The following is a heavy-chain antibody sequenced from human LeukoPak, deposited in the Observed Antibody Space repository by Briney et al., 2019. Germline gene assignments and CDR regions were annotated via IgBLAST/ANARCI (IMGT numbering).Heavy chain of an antibody. Sequence: ASVKVSCKASGYTFTSYAMNWVRQAPGQGLEWMGWINPNSGGTNYAQKFQGRVTMTRDTSISTAYMELSRLRSDDTAVYYCARVLSLSYPFDYWGQGTLVTVSS. CDR2: INPNSGGT. CDR1: GYTFTSYA. CDR3: ARVLSLSYPFDY. J-gene: IGHJ4*02. V-gene: IGHV1-2*02. D-gene: IGHD1-26*01.